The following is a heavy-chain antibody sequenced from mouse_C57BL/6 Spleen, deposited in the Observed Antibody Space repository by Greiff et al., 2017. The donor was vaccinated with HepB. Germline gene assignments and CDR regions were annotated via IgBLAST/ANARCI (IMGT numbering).Heavy chain of an antibody. CDR2: IYPGSGST. Sequence: QVQLQQPGAELVKPGASVKMSCKASGYTFTSYWITWVKQRPGQGLEWIGDIYPGSGSTNYNEKFKSKATLTVDTSSSTAYMQLSSLTSEDSAVYYCARLGGSSYGYYAMDYWGQGTSVTVSS. J-gene: IGHJ4*01. D-gene: IGHD1-1*01. CDR1: GYTFTSYW. CDR3: ARLGGSSYGYYAMDY. V-gene: IGHV1-55*01.